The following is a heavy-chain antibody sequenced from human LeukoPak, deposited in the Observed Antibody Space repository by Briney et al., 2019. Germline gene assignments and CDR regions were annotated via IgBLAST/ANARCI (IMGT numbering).Heavy chain of an antibody. CDR2: IRYDGSNK. Sequence: GGSLRLSCAASGFTLSSYAMSWVRQAPGKGLEWVAFIRYDGSNKYYADSVKGRFTISRDNSKNTLYLQMNSLRAEDTAVYYCARSGSYSAPFGYWGQGTLVTVSS. D-gene: IGHD3-10*01. CDR3: ARSGSYSAPFGY. V-gene: IGHV3-30*02. CDR1: GFTLSSYA. J-gene: IGHJ4*02.